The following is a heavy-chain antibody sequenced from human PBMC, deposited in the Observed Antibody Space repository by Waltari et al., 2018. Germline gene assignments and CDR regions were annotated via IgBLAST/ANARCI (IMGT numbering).Heavy chain of an antibody. CDR3: ARTGTTVTTSSYYYYMDV. V-gene: IGHV4-59*11. CDR2: IYYSGST. J-gene: IGHJ6*03. CDR1: GGSISSHY. Sequence: QVQLQESGPGLVKPSETLSLTCTVSGGSISSHYWSWIRQPPGQGLEWLGYIYYSGSTNYNPSLKSRVTISVDTSKNQFSLKLSSVTAADTAVYYCARTGTTVTTSSYYYYMDVWGKGTTVTVSS. D-gene: IGHD4-17*01.